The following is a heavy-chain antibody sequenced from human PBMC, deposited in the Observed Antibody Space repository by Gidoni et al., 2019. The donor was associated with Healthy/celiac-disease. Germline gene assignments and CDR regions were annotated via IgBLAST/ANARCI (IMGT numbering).Heavy chain of an antibody. CDR1: GYSFTSYW. CDR3: ARHAPHSGSLGDAFDI. Sequence: EVQLVQSGAEVKKPGESLKISCKGSGYSFTSYWIGWVRQMPGKGLEWMGIISPGDSDTRYSPSFQGQVTISADKSISTAYLQWSSLKASDTAMYYCARHAPHSGSLGDAFDIWGQGTMVTVSS. V-gene: IGHV5-51*01. D-gene: IGHD1-26*01. J-gene: IGHJ3*02. CDR2: ISPGDSDT.